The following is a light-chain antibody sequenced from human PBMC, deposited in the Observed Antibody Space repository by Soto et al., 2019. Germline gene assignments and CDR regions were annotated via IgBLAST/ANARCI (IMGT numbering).Light chain of an antibody. Sequence: DIQMTQSPSSLSASVGDRVTITCRASQTISSYLNWYQQRPGKAPKLLIYAASSLQSGVPSRFSGSGSGTDFSLTISDLQPEDFASYYCQPSFSNPLTFGRGTKVDIK. V-gene: IGKV1-39*01. CDR3: QPSFSNPLT. CDR2: AAS. J-gene: IGKJ4*01. CDR1: QTISSY.